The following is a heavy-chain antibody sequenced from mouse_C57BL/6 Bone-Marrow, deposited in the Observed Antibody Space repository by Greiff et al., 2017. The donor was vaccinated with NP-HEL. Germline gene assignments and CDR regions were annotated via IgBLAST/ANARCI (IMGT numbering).Heavy chain of an antibody. CDR2: IDPSDSYT. J-gene: IGHJ2*01. CDR1: GYTFTSYW. D-gene: IGHD5-5*01. Sequence: VQLQQPGAELVRPGTSVKLSCKASGYTFTSYWMHWVKQRPGQGLEWIGVIDPSDSYTNYNQKFKGKATLTVDTSSSTAYMQLSSLTSEDSAVYYCARGELPIGYWGQGTTLTVSS. V-gene: IGHV1-59*01. CDR3: ARGELPIGY.